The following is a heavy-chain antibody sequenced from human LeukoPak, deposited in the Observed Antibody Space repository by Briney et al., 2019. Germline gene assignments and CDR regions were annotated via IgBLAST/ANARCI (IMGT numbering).Heavy chain of an antibody. J-gene: IGHJ4*02. CDR3: ARDWSQLLMTYYFDY. CDR1: GGSISSYY. V-gene: IGHV4-39*07. D-gene: IGHD2-2*01. CDR2: IYYSGST. Sequence: PSETLSLTCTVSGGSISSYYWGWIRQPPGKGLEWLGSIYYSGSTYYNPSLKSRVTISVDTSKNQFSLKLSSVTAADTAVYYCARDWSQLLMTYYFDYWGQGTLVTVSS.